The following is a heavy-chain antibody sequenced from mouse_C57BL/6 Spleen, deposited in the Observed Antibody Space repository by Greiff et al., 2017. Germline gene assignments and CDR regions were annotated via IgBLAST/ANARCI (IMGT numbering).Heavy chain of an antibody. CDR1: GYTFTDYY. Sequence: VQLQESGPELVKPGASVKISCKASGYTFTDYYINWVKQRPGQGLEWIGWIFPGSGSTYYNEKFKGKATLTVDKSSSTAYMLLSSLTSEDSAVYFCARSLHYYGSRCYAMDYWGQGTSVTVSS. V-gene: IGHV1-75*01. CDR2: IFPGSGST. D-gene: IGHD1-1*01. J-gene: IGHJ4*01. CDR3: ARSLHYYGSRCYAMDY.